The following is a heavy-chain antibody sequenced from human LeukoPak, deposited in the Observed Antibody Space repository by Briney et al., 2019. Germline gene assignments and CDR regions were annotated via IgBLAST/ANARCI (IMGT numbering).Heavy chain of an antibody. CDR1: GYSFTGYY. CDR3: ARNWDYFDY. V-gene: IGHV1-2*02. Sequence: GASVKVSCKASGYSFTGYYMHRVRQAPGQGLEWMGWINPNYGDTTYAQKFQGRVTMTRDTSISTAYMELSGLVSDDTAVYYCARNWDYFDYWGQGTLVTVSS. J-gene: IGHJ4*02. CDR2: INPNYGDT. D-gene: IGHD7-27*01.